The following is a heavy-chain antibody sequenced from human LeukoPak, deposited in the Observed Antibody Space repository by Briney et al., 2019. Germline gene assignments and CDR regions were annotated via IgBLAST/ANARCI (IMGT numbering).Heavy chain of an antibody. CDR3: AKSGFEVPAAIGSDYYYYMDV. D-gene: IGHD2-2*01. CDR2: IRFDGSNQ. V-gene: IGHV3-30*02. J-gene: IGHJ6*03. CDR1: GFTFRSFG. Sequence: GGSLRLSCAASGFTFRSFGMHFVRQAQGKGLEWVAFIRFDGSNQYYTDSVKGRFTLPRDNSKNTLYLQMNSLRAEDTAVYYCAKSGFEVPAAIGSDYYYYMDVWGKGTTVTVSS.